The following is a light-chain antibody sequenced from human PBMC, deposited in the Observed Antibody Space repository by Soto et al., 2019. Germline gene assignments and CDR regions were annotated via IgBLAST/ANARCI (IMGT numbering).Light chain of an antibody. CDR1: QSISTS. J-gene: IGKJ1*01. Sequence: DIQMTQSPSTLSASVGDRVTITCRASQSISTSLAWYQQKPGEAPKFLIYDASSLESGVPSRFSGSGSGTEFTLTISNLQPDDFATYFCQQYNRYSPWKFGQGTKVEI. CDR3: QQYNRYSPWK. CDR2: DAS. V-gene: IGKV1-5*01.